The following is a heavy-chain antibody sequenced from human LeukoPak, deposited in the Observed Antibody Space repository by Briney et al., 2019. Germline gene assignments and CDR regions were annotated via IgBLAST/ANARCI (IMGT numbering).Heavy chain of an antibody. J-gene: IGHJ4*02. V-gene: IGHV3-11*01. CDR1: GFDFINSF. CDR3: GKGSLAVPATPLDF. Sequence: PGGSLRLSCTASGFDFINSFMTWVRQAPGKGLEWISYISSRSTTIYYADSVKGRFTISRDNGKNTVYLQMNNLRVDDTAVFYCGKGSLAVPATPLDFWGQGTLVTVSS. D-gene: IGHD2-15*01. CDR2: ISSRSTTI.